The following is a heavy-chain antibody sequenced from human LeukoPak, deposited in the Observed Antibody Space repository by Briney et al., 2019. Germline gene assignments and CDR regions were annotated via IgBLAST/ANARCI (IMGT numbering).Heavy chain of an antibody. J-gene: IGHJ4*02. CDR2: IYPGDSDT. V-gene: IGHV5-51*01. Sequence: GESLKISCKGSGYSFTSYWIGWMRQMPGKGLEWMGIIYPGDSDTRYSPSFQGQVTISADKSISTAYLQWSSLKASDTAMYYCARSSTKPVGGFDYWGQGTLVTVSS. D-gene: IGHD3-10*01. CDR1: GYSFTSYW. CDR3: ARSSTKPVGGFDY.